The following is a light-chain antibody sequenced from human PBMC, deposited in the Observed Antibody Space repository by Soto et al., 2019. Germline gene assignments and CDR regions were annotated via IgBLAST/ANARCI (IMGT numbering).Light chain of an antibody. Sequence: DVVMTQSPDSLAVSLGERATISCESSQSVLYTSNNKTYLTCHHQKAGQPPKLFIEWVSTRESGVPDRFSGSGSGTDFTLATNSLQAEDVAVYNCQLHYTAPWTFGQGTKVEI. CDR1: QSVLYTSNNKTY. CDR3: QLHYTAPWT. J-gene: IGKJ1*01. CDR2: WVS. V-gene: IGKV4-1*01.